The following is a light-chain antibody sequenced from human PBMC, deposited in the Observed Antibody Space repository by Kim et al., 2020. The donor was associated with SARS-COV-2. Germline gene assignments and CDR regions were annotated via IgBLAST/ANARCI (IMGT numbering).Light chain of an antibody. CDR3: SSYTSSSVV. J-gene: IGLJ2*01. CDR1: SSDVGGYNY. Sequence: QSALTQPASVSGSPGQSITISCTGTSSDVGGYNYVSWYQQHPGKAPKLMIYDVSNRPSGVSNSFSGSKSGNTASLTISGLQAEDEADYYCSSYTSSSVVFGGGTQLTVL. CDR2: DVS. V-gene: IGLV2-14*03.